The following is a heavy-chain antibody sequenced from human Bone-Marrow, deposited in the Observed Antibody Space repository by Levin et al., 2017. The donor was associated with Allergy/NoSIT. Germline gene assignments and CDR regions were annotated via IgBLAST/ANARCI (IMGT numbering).Heavy chain of an antibody. Sequence: PSETLSLTCSVSGDSITRNNYYWGWVRQPPGKGLEWIGSVYYNGNTFYNPSLKSRVTISVDTSKNQFSLKVPSVTAADTALYFCARQACGGDCYNEYWGQGTLVAVSS. V-gene: IGHV4-39*01. J-gene: IGHJ4*02. CDR2: VYYNGNT. D-gene: IGHD2-21*02. CDR3: ARQACGGDCYNEY. CDR1: GDSITRNNYY.